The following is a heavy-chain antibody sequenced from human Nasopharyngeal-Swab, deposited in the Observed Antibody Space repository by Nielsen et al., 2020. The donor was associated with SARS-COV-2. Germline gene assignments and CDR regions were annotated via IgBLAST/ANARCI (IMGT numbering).Heavy chain of an antibody. V-gene: IGHV1-18*01. Sequence: ASVKVSCKASGYTFTNYAINWVRQAPGQGLEWMGWISPYNDHTNYAQEFQGRVTMTTDTSTSTAYMELRSLRSDDPAVYYCARDRYYGSGNPVDWGQGTLVTVSS. CDR1: GYTFTNYA. CDR3: ARDRYYGSGNPVD. J-gene: IGHJ4*02. D-gene: IGHD3-10*01. CDR2: ISPYNDHT.